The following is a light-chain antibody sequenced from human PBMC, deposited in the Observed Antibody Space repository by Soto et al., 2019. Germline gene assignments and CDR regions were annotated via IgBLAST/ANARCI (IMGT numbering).Light chain of an antibody. J-gene: IGKJ4*01. CDR1: QSVTSTY. CDR3: QQFSGSVT. CDR2: GAS. V-gene: IGKV3-20*01. Sequence: EIVLTQSPGTLSLSPGERATLSCRASQSVTSTYLAWYQQKPGQAPRLLIYGASKRQSGVPARFSGGGSGTDFTLTIRSLEPEDFAVYYCQQFSGSVTFGGGTRVDI.